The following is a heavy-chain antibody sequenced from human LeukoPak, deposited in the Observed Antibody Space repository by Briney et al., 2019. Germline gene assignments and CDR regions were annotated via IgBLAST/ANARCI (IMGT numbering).Heavy chain of an antibody. D-gene: IGHD3-22*01. CDR3: ARDLDSSGYGY. J-gene: IGHJ4*02. Sequence: GRSLRLSCAASGFTFSSYGMHWVRQAPGKGLEWVAVIWNDGSNKYYADSVKGRFTISRDNSKNTLYLQMNSLRAEDTAVYYCARDLDSSGYGYWGQGTLVTVSS. V-gene: IGHV3-33*01. CDR1: GFTFSSYG. CDR2: IWNDGSNK.